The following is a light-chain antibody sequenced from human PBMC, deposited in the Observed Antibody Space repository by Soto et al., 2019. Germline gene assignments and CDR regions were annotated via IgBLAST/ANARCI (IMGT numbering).Light chain of an antibody. CDR2: GAS. Sequence: EIVLTQSPGTLSLSPGERATLSCRASQSVSSSSLAWYQQKPGQAPRLLIYGASSRATGIPDRVSGSVSGTDFALTISRLEPEDFAVYYCQQYGSSPPMYTFGQGTKLEIK. J-gene: IGKJ2*01. V-gene: IGKV3-20*01. CDR1: QSVSSSS. CDR3: QQYGSSPPMYT.